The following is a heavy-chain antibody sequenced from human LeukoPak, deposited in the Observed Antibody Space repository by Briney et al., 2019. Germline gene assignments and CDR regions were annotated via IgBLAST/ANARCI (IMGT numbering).Heavy chain of an antibody. V-gene: IGHV1-2*02. CDR1: GYTFSGYY. Sequence: GASVKVSCKGSGYTFSGYYMHWVRQAPGQGLEWMGWINYNSVATNYAQALQGRVTMTRDTSITIFYMELSSLRSDDTAVYYCARALRYDDSSGYYAYWGQGTLVTVSS. J-gene: IGHJ4*02. CDR3: ARALRYDDSSGYYAY. CDR2: INYNSVAT. D-gene: IGHD3-22*01.